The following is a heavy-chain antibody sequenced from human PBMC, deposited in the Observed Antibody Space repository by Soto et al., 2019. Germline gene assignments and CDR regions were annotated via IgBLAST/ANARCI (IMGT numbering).Heavy chain of an antibody. V-gene: IGHV3-23*01. CDR2: ISGSGGST. CDR1: NFAFTNAY. Sequence: GGSLSLSCTASNFAFTNAYMNWVRQAPGKGLEWVSAISGSGGSTYYADSVKGRFTISRDNSKNTLYLQLNSLRAEDTAVYYWSEPGRGWYRDDYWSHG. D-gene: IGHD6-19*01. CDR3: SEPGRGWYRDDY. J-gene: IGHJ4*01.